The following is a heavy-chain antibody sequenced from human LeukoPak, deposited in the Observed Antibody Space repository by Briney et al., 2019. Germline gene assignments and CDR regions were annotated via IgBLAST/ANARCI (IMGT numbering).Heavy chain of an antibody. CDR3: ARAPGIAVAGPDAFDI. Sequence: SETLSLTCTVSGGSISSDYWSWIRQSPGKGLEWIGYIYYSGSTNYNPSLKSRVTISVDTSKNQFSLKLSSVTAADTAVYYCARAPGIAVAGPDAFDIWGQGTMVTVSS. D-gene: IGHD6-19*01. V-gene: IGHV4-59*01. J-gene: IGHJ3*02. CDR1: GGSISSDY. CDR2: IYYSGST.